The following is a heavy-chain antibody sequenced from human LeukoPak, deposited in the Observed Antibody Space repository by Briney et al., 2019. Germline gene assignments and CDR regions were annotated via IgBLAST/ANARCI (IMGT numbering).Heavy chain of an antibody. D-gene: IGHD2-21*02. CDR2: INPSGGST. V-gene: IGHV1-46*01. Sequence: GASVKVSCKASGYTVTSYYMHWVRQPPGQGLEWMGIINPSGGSTSYAQKFQGRVTMTRDTSTSTVYMELSSLTSEDTAVYYCARELAYCGGDCYYAIGYWGQGTLVSVSS. J-gene: IGHJ4*02. CDR3: ARELAYCGGDCYYAIGY. CDR1: GYTVTSYY.